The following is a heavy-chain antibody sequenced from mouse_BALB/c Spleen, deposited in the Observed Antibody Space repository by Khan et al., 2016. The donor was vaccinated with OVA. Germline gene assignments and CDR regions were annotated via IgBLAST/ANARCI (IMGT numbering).Heavy chain of an antibody. CDR1: GYTFTNYG. Sequence: IQLVQSGPELKKPGETVKISCKASGYTFTNYGMNWVKQAPGKGLKWMGWINTYTGEPTYADDFKGRFAFSLETSASTAYLQINNLKNEDTATYFCARSNGNDWFAYWGQGTLVTVSA. J-gene: IGHJ3*01. CDR3: ARSNGNDWFAY. V-gene: IGHV9-3-1*01. D-gene: IGHD2-1*01. CDR2: INTYTGEP.